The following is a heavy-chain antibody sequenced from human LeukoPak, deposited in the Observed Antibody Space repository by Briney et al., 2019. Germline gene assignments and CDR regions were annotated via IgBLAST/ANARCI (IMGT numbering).Heavy chain of an antibody. CDR2: ISWNSGSI. Sequence: GGSLRLSCAASGFTFDDYAMHWVRQAPGKGLEWVSGISWNSGSIGYADSVKGRFTISRDNAKNSPYLQMNSLRAEDMALYYCAKDIAARSSIVAFDIWGQGTMVTVSS. V-gene: IGHV3-9*03. CDR1: GFTFDDYA. D-gene: IGHD6-6*01. CDR3: AKDIAARSSIVAFDI. J-gene: IGHJ3*02.